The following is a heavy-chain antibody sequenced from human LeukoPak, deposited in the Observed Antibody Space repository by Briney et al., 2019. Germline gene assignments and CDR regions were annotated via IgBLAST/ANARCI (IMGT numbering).Heavy chain of an antibody. J-gene: IGHJ2*01. V-gene: IGHV4-39*07. Sequence: SETLSLTCTVSGGSISSSSYYWGWIREPPGKGLEWIGSIYYSGSTYYNPSLKSRVTISVDTSKNQFSLKLSSVTAADTAVYYCARDTEQLVLTRYFDLWGRGTLVTVSS. D-gene: IGHD6-13*01. CDR2: IYYSGST. CDR3: ARDTEQLVLTRYFDL. CDR1: GGSISSSSYY.